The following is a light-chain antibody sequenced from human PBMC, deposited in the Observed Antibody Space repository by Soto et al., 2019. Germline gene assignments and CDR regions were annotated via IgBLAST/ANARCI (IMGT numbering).Light chain of an antibody. J-gene: IGLJ3*02. CDR3: CSYAGSSTSWV. CDR2: EVS. V-gene: IGLV2-23*02. Sequence: QSVLTQPASVSGSPGQSITISCTGTSSDVGSYNLVSWYQQHAGKAPKLMIYEVSKRPSGVSNRFSGSKSGNTASLTISGLQAEDEADYYCCSYAGSSTSWVFGGGTKLTVL. CDR1: SSDVGSYNL.